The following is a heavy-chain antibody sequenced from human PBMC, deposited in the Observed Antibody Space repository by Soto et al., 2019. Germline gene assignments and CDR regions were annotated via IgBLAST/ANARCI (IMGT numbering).Heavy chain of an antibody. Sequence: EVQLVESGGGLVQPGGSLRLSCAASGFTFSSYSMNWVRQAQGKGLEWVSYVSSSSSTIYYADSVKGRFTISRDNAKNALYLQMNSLRDEDTAVYYCARDGTDGDNWFDPWGQGPLVTVSS. CDR1: GFTFSSYS. J-gene: IGHJ5*02. CDR3: ARDGTDGDNWFDP. V-gene: IGHV3-48*02. D-gene: IGHD1-26*01. CDR2: VSSSSSTI.